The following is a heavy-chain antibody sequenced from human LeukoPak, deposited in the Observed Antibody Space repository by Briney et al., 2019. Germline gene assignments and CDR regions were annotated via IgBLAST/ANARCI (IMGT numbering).Heavy chain of an antibody. CDR1: GGSISSYY. Sequence: PSETLSLTCTVSGGSISSYYWSWIRQPPGKGLEWIGYIYYSGSTNYNPSLKSRVTISVDTSKNQFSLKLSSVTAADTAVYYCARWGGNSFYYYYYMDVWGKGTTVTVSS. V-gene: IGHV4-59*08. J-gene: IGHJ6*03. CDR2: IYYSGST. D-gene: IGHD4-23*01. CDR3: ARWGGNSFYYYYYMDV.